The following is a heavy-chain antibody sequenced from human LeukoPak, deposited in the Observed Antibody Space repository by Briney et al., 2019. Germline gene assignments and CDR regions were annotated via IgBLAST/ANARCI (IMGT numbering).Heavy chain of an antibody. D-gene: IGHD3-9*01. CDR1: GGSISSSSYH. J-gene: IGHJ5*02. CDR2: IYYSGST. Sequence: PSETLSLTCTVSGGSISSSSYHWGWIRQPPGKGLEWIGSIYYSGSTYYNPSLKSRVTISVHTSKNQFSLKLSSVTAADTAVYYCARQGRPHFDWLLRAFDPWGQGTLVTVSS. V-gene: IGHV4-39*01. CDR3: ARQGRPHFDWLLRAFDP.